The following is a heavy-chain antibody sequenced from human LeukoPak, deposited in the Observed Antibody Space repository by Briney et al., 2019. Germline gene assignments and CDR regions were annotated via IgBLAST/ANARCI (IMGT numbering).Heavy chain of an antibody. J-gene: IGHJ4*02. CDR3: ARFRFGELSAFDY. D-gene: IGHD3-10*01. Sequence: PSETLSLTSTVPVGSLSSGGYYWSWIRQPPGKGLEWIGYIYYSVSTNNNPSLKSRFTISVDTSKNQFSLKLSSVTAAATAVYYCARFRFGELSAFDYWGQGTLVTVSS. CDR2: IYYSVST. CDR1: VGSLSSGGYY. V-gene: IGHV4-61*08.